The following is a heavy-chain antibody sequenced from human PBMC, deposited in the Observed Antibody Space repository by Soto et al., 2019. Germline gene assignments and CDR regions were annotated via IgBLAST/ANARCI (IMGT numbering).Heavy chain of an antibody. CDR1: GFTFDDYS. CDR3: AKAEGDTAMHIDCAFDT. V-gene: IGHV3-9*01. CDR2: ITWNSHSV. Sequence: EVQLVESGGGTVQPGRSLRLSCAASGFTFDDYSMHWVRQVQGRGLEWVSSITWNSHSVAYADSVKGRFTISRDNAKTSLFLQMNSLRPEDTALYYCAKAEGDTAMHIDCAFDTWGQGTMVTVSS. D-gene: IGHD5-18*01. J-gene: IGHJ3*02.